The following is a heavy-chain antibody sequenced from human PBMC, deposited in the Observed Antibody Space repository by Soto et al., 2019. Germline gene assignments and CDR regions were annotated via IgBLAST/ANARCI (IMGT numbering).Heavy chain of an antibody. D-gene: IGHD5-12*01. CDR1: GFTFSSYA. CDR2: ISYDGSNK. CDR3: ASSGYSGYDGPSYGMDV. Sequence: VGSLRLSCAASGFTFSSYAMHWVRQAPGKGLEWVAVISYDGSNKYYADSVKGRFTISRDNSKNTLYLQMNSLRAEDTAVYYCASSGYSGYDGPSYGMDVWGQGTTVTVSS. J-gene: IGHJ6*02. V-gene: IGHV3-30-3*01.